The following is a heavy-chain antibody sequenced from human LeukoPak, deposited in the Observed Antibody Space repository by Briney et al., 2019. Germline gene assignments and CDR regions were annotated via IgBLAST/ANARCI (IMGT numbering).Heavy chain of an antibody. Sequence: PGGSLRLSCAASGFTFSSYGMHWVRQAPGKGLEWVAVISYDGSNKYYADSVKGRFTISRDNSKNKLFLQMNSLRAEDTAVYYCARGAYGDYFIGYWGQGTLVTVSS. CDR1: GFTFSSYG. CDR3: ARGAYGDYFIGY. V-gene: IGHV3-30*03. D-gene: IGHD4-17*01. J-gene: IGHJ4*02. CDR2: ISYDGSNK.